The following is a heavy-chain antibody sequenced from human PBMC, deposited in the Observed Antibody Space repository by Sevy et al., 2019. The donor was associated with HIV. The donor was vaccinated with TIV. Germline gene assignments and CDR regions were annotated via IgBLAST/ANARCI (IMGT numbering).Heavy chain of an antibody. CDR2: INPKSGGT. J-gene: IGHJ4*02. CDR3: ARYCSSTSCYAPPFDY. D-gene: IGHD2-2*01. CDR1: GYTFTDYY. Sequence: ASVKVSCKASGYTFTDYYMHWVRQAPGQGLEWMVRINPKSGGTNYAQKFQGRVTMTRDTSISTAYMELSRLRSDDTAVYYCARYCSSTSCYAPPFDYWGQGTLVTVSS. V-gene: IGHV1-2*06.